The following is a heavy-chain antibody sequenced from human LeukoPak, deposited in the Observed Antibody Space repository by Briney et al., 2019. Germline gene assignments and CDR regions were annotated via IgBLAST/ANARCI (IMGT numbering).Heavy chain of an antibody. CDR3: ARYLDYGGNSRVFQH. CDR2: INHGGST. J-gene: IGHJ1*01. D-gene: IGHD4-23*01. V-gene: IGHV4-34*01. CDR1: GGSLSAYY. Sequence: PSETLSLTCAVYGGSLSAYYWTWIRQPPGKGLEWIGEINHGGSTNYNPSLKSRVTISIDTSKNQFSLKLSSVTAADTAFYYCARYLDYGGNSRVFQHWGQGTLVTVSS.